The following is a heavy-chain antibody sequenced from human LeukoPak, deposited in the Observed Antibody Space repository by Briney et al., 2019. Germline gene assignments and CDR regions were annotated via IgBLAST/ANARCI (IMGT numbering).Heavy chain of an antibody. CDR2: ITHSGST. V-gene: IGHV4-34*01. CDR1: GGSFSDYH. Sequence: SETLSLTCAVYGGSFSDYHWTWIRQSPGKGLEWIGEITHSGSTDYNPSLRSRVTISVDTSKKQFSLKVTSVTAADTAVYYCAREDCTSLKYAFDIWGQGTMVTLSS. CDR3: AREDCTSLKYAFDI. J-gene: IGHJ3*02. D-gene: IGHD2-8*01.